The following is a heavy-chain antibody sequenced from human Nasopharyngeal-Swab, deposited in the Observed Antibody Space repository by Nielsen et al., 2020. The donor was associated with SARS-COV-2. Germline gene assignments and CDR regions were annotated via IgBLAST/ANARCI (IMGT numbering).Heavy chain of an antibody. Sequence: SETLSLTCTVSDDSIRSSSYSWGWIRQPPGKGLEWIAQIYPSGSTNYNPSLRSRVTISIDTSKKQFSLKLHSVTAADTAVYYCANGYTPDYWGQGTLVTVSS. J-gene: IGHJ4*02. D-gene: IGHD1-1*01. CDR2: IYPSGST. V-gene: IGHV4-39*01. CDR3: ANGYTPDY. CDR1: DDSIRSSSYS.